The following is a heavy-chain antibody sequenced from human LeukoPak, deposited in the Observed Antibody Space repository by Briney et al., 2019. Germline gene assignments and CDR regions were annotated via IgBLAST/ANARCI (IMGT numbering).Heavy chain of an antibody. CDR1: GGSISSYY. V-gene: IGHV4-59*08. CDR3: ARRGSSRSEDY. Sequence: PSETLSLTCTVSGGSISSYYWSWIRQPPGKGLEWIGYIYYSGSTNYNPSLKSRVTISVDTSKYQFSLKLSSVTAADTAVYYCARRGSSRSEDYWGQGTLVTVSS. D-gene: IGHD6-13*01. CDR2: IYYSGST. J-gene: IGHJ4*02.